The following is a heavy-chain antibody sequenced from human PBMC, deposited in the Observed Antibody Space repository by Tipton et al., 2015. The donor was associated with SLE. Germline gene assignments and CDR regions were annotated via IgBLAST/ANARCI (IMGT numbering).Heavy chain of an antibody. D-gene: IGHD3-16*01. CDR1: GGSISSSSYY. CDR3: ARGGSVRGFSLYYFDY. J-gene: IGHJ4*02. CDR2: IYTSGST. Sequence: TLSLTCTVSGGSISSSSYYWGWIRQPAGKGLEWIGHIYTSGSTNYNPSLKSRVTISVDTSKNQFSLKLSSVTAADTAVYYCARGGSVRGFSLYYFDYWGQGTLVTVSS. V-gene: IGHV4-61*09.